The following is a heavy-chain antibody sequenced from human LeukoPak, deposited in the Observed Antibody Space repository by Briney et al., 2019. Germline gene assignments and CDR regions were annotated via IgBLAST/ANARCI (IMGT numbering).Heavy chain of an antibody. J-gene: IGHJ4*02. V-gene: IGHV3-20*04. Sequence: GGSLRLSCEASGFTFDDYGMSWVRHPPGKGLEWVSGINRNGGSTDYADSVKGRFTISRGNAKNSHFLQMNSLRVEDTALYYCARGFRNGPFDCWGQGTLVTVSS. D-gene: IGHD2-8*01. CDR3: ARGFRNGPFDC. CDR1: GFTFDDYG. CDR2: INRNGGST.